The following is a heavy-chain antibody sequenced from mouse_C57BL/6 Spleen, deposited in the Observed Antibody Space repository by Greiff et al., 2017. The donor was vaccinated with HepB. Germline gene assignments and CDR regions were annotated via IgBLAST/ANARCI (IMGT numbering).Heavy chain of an antibody. V-gene: IGHV5-17*01. CDR2: ISSGSSTI. CDR1: GFTFSDYG. Sequence: EVQLVESGGGLVKPGGSLKLSCAASGFTFSDYGMHWVRQAPEKGLEWVAYISSGSSTIYYADTVKGRFTISRDNAKNTLFLQMTSLRSEDTAMYDCAKGAGDEGYDGDFDYWGQGTTLTVSS. D-gene: IGHD2-2*01. CDR3: AKGAGDEGYDGDFDY. J-gene: IGHJ2*01.